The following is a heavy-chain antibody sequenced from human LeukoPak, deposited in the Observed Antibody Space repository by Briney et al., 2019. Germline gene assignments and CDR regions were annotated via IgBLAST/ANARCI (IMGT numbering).Heavy chain of an antibody. CDR3: ARQNYDFWSGYYILGYYYYYGMDV. CDR1: GFTFSSYW. D-gene: IGHD3-3*01. Sequence: PGGSLRLSCAASGFTFSSYWMSWVRQAPGKGLEWVANIKQDGSEKYYVDSVKGRFTISRDNAKNSLYLQMSSLRAEDTAVYYCARQNYDFWSGYYILGYYYYYGMDVWGQGTTVTVSS. CDR2: IKQDGSEK. J-gene: IGHJ6*02. V-gene: IGHV3-7*01.